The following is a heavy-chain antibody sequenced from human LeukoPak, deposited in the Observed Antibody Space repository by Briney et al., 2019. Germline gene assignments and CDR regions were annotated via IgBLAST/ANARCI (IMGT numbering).Heavy chain of an antibody. CDR3: ARAQYCGGDCNSPFDY. D-gene: IGHD2-21*02. CDR2: INPNSGGT. CDR1: GYTFTGYY. Sequence: ASVKVSCKASGYTFTGYYMHWVRQAPGQGLEWMGWINPNSGGTNYAQKFQGWVTMTRDTSISTAYMELSRLRSDDTAVYYCARAQYCGGDCNSPFDYWGQGTLVTVSS. V-gene: IGHV1-2*04. J-gene: IGHJ4*02.